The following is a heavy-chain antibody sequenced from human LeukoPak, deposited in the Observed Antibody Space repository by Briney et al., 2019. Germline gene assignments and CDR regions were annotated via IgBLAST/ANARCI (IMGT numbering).Heavy chain of an antibody. CDR2: IYYSGST. CDR3: ALLWFGESNWFDP. J-gene: IGHJ5*02. D-gene: IGHD3-10*01. V-gene: IGHV4-39*01. CDR1: GDSISSSNYY. Sequence: SETLSLTCTVSGDSISSSNYYWGWIRQPPGKGLEWIGSIYYSGSTYYNPSLKSRVTISVDTSKSQFSLKLRSVTAADTAVYYCALLWFGESNWFDPWGQGTLVTVSS.